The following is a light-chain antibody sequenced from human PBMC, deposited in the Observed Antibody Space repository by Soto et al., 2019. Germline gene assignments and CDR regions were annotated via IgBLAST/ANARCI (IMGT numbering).Light chain of an antibody. CDR1: QSVSSY. Sequence: EIVLTQSPVTLSLSPGERATLSCRASQSVSSYLAWYQQKPGQAPRLLIYDASNRATGIPARFSGSGSGTDFTLTISSLEPEDFAVYFCQQRSNWPPGVYTFGQGTKVDTK. CDR2: DAS. V-gene: IGKV3-11*01. CDR3: QQRSNWPPGVYT. J-gene: IGKJ2*01.